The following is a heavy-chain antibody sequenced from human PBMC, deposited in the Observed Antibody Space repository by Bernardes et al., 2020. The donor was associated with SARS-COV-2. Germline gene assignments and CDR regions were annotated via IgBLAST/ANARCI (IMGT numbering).Heavy chain of an antibody. CDR1: GFTFNNYG. V-gene: IGHV3-23*01. Sequence: GGSLRLSCAASGFTFNNYGMNWVRQAPGKGLEWVSTVDRDGRSTYYADSVKGRFTISRDNSKNTLYLQMNSLRVGDTAIYYCQYSNSMAWWGQGTLVTVSS. CDR2: VDRDGRST. D-gene: IGHD6-13*01. J-gene: IGHJ1*01. CDR3: QYSNSMAW.